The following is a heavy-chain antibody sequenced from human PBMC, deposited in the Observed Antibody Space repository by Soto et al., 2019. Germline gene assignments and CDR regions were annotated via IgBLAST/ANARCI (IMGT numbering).Heavy chain of an antibody. J-gene: IGHJ5*02. Sequence: PGGSLRVSCAASEFTCSSYGMHWVRQAPGKGLEWVAVISYDGSNKYYADSVKGRFTISRDNSKNALYLQMNSLRAEDTAVYYCAKDVVATYFYNWFDPWGQGTLVTVSS. CDR1: EFTCSSYG. V-gene: IGHV3-30*18. D-gene: IGHD5-12*01. CDR2: ISYDGSNK. CDR3: AKDVVATYFYNWFDP.